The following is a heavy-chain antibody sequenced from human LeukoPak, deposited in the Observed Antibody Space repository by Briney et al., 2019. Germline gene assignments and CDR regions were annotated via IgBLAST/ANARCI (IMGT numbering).Heavy chain of an antibody. Sequence: GGSLRLSCAASGFTFSSYGMSWVRQAPGKGLEWVSVIYSGGSTYYADSVKGRFTISRDNSKSTLYLQMNSLRAEDTAVYYCARGYYGSGEYYMGVWGKGTTVTISS. CDR1: GFTFSSYG. J-gene: IGHJ6*03. D-gene: IGHD3-10*01. CDR3: ARGYYGSGEYYMGV. V-gene: IGHV3-66*01. CDR2: IYSGGST.